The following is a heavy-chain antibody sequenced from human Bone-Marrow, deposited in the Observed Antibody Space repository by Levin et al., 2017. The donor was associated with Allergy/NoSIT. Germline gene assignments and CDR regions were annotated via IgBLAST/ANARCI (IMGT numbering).Heavy chain of an antibody. D-gene: IGHD2-2*01. J-gene: IGHJ4*02. CDR3: ARQAVPAAMNSFDC. CDR2: IYYSGST. V-gene: IGHV4-59*08. Sequence: SSETLSLTCTVSGASISSFYWSWIRQPPGKGLEWIGYIYYSGSTNYSPSLKSRVSMSPDMSRNQVYLTMSSLTAADTAVYYCARQAVPAAMNSFDCWGQGTLVTVSS. CDR1: GASISSFY.